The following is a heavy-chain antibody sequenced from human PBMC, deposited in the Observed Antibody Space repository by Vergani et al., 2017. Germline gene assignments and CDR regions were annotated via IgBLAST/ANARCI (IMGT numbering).Heavy chain of an antibody. Sequence: QVQLQQWGAGLLKPSETLSLTCAVYGGSFSGYYWSWIRPPPGKGLEWIGEINHSGSTNYNPSLKSRVTISVDTSKNQFSLKLSSVTAADTAVYYCARDRRAAVAYNLDYWGQGTLVTVSS. D-gene: IGHD6-19*01. CDR3: ARDRRAAVAYNLDY. CDR2: INHSGST. V-gene: IGHV4-34*01. CDR1: GGSFSGYY. J-gene: IGHJ4*02.